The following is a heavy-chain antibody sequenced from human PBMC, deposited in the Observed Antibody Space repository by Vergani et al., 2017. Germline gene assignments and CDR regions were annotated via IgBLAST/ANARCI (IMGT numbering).Heavy chain of an antibody. Sequence: EVQLVESGGGLVQPGGSLKLSCAASGFTFSGSAMHWVRQASGKGLEWVGRIRSKAHSYATAYAASVKGRFTISRDDSKNTAYLQMNSLKTEDTAVYYCATVQWELLTYDYWGQGTLVTVSS. D-gene: IGHD1-26*01. CDR1: GFTFSGSA. V-gene: IGHV3-73*02. CDR2: IRSKAHSYAT. CDR3: ATVQWELLTYDY. J-gene: IGHJ4*02.